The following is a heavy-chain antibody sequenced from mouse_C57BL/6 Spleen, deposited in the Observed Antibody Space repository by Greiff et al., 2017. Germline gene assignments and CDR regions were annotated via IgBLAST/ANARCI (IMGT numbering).Heavy chain of an antibody. CDR3: ARGGYGYDGYFDV. J-gene: IGHJ1*03. CDR1: GYAFSSSW. CDR2: NYPGDGDT. D-gene: IGHD2-2*01. Sequence: QVQLQQSGPELVKPGASVKISCKASGYAFSSSWMNWVKQRPGKGLEWIGRNYPGDGDTNYNGKFKGKATLTADKSSSTAYMQLSSLTSEDSAVYFCARGGYGYDGYFDVWGTGTTVTVSS. V-gene: IGHV1-82*01.